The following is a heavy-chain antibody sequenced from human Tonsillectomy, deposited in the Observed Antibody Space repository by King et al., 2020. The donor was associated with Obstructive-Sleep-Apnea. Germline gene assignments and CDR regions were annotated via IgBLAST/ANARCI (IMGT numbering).Heavy chain of an antibody. D-gene: IGHD3-3*01. CDR3: AKQLEYYYGMDV. J-gene: IGHJ6*02. V-gene: IGHV3-30*18. CDR1: GFTSSSYG. Sequence: QVQLQESGGGVVQPGRSLRLSCAASGFTSSSYGMDWVRQAPGKGLEWVAIISHDGSNKYYADSVKGRFTISRDNSENTLYLQMNSLRAEDTAVYYCAKQLEYYYGMDVWGQGTTVTVSS. CDR2: ISHDGSNK.